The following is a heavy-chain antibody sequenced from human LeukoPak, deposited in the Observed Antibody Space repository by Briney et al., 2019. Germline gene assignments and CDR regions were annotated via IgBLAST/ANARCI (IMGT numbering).Heavy chain of an antibody. J-gene: IGHJ4*02. V-gene: IGHV3-30*02. D-gene: IGHD6-13*01. CDR3: AKDRRRIAAIDY. CDR1: GFTFSSYG. CDR2: IRYDGSNK. Sequence: GGSLRLSCAASGFTFSSYGMHWVREAPGKGLEWVSFIRYDGSNKYYADSVKSRFTISRDNSKNTLYLQMNSLGAEDTAVYYCAKDRRRIAAIDYWGQGTLVTVSS.